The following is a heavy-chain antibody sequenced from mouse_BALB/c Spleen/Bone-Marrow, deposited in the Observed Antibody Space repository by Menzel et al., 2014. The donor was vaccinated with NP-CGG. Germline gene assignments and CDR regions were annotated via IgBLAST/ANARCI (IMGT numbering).Heavy chain of an antibody. V-gene: IGHV5-6-5*01. J-gene: IGHJ1*01. CDR2: IAPDSST. D-gene: IGHD2-13*01. CDR1: GFTVSSYY. CDR3: GRWGTAGSGDL. Sequence: LEESGGRLVTPGTPLTLTCTASGFTVSSYYMSWVRQAPGKGLEYIGMIAPDSSTYYATWAKGRFTISKTSTTVDLKITRPTPEDTATYFCGRWGTAGSGDLWGPGTLVTVSS.